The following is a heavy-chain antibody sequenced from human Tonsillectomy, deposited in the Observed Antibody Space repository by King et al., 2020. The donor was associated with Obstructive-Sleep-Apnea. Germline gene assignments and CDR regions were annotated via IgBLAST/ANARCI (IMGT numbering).Heavy chain of an antibody. CDR3: ARDRLPYCGGDCYSRTLDY. V-gene: IGHV3-30*04. D-gene: IGHD2-21*02. CDR1: GFTFSSYA. J-gene: IGHJ4*02. CDR2: ISYDGNDK. Sequence: VQLVESWGGVVQSGRSLRLSCAASGFTFSSYAMHWVRQAPGKGLEGVAVISYDGNDKYYADSVKGRFTISRDNSKNTQYLQMNSLRAEDTAVYYCARDRLPYCGGDCYSRTLDYWGQGTLVTVSS.